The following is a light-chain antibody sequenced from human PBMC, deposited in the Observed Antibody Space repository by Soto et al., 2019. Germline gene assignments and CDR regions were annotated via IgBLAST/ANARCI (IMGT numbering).Light chain of an antibody. Sequence: QSVLTQSPSASASLGASVKLTCTMSSGHSNYATAWHQQQSEKGPRYLMKLNSDGSHSKGDGIPDRFSGSSAEAERYLTISSLQSEDEAASYGQTWGSGIVVFGGGTKLPVL. CDR1: SGHSNYA. J-gene: IGLJ2*01. V-gene: IGLV4-69*02. CDR2: LNSDGSH. CDR3: QTWGSGIVV.